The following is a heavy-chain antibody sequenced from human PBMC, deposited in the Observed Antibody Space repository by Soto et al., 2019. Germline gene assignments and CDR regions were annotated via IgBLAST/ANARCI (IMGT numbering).Heavy chain of an antibody. CDR1: GGTFSSYA. CDR2: IIPIFGTA. CDR3: ARGKGSSWIMSVVGCWFDP. Sequence: GASVKVSCKASGGTFSSYAISWVRQAPGQGLEWMGGIIPIFGTANYAQKFQGRVTITADESTSTAYMELSSLRSEDTAVYYCARGKGSSWIMSVVGCWFDPWGQGTLVTVSS. D-gene: IGHD6-13*01. J-gene: IGHJ5*02. V-gene: IGHV1-69*13.